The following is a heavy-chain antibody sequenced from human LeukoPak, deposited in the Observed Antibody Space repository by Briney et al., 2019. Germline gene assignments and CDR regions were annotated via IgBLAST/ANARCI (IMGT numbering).Heavy chain of an antibody. J-gene: IGHJ6*03. Sequence: ASVKVSCKDSGYTFTSYGISWVRQAPAQGLEWMGWISAYNGNTNYAQKPQRRDTMTTDTSTSTAYMELRSLRSDDTAVYYCAREGGQTGTTGYYYYMDVWGKGTTVTVSS. CDR1: GYTFTSYG. CDR3: AREGGQTGTTGYYYYMDV. D-gene: IGHD1-7*01. V-gene: IGHV1-18*01. CDR2: ISAYNGNT.